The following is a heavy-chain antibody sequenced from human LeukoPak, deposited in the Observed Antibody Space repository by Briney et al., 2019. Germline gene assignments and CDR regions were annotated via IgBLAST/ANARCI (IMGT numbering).Heavy chain of an antibody. CDR2: VSDDGVTT. V-gene: IGHV3-23*01. CDR1: RFTFSSYA. J-gene: IGHJ4*02. CDR3: ASREFYDSDGYYPFFDY. D-gene: IGHD3-22*01. Sequence: GGSLRLSCAASRFTFSSYAMSWVRQAPGKGLEWVSTVSDDGVTTYYADSVKGRFTISRDNSENTLYLQMNGLRAEDTAVYYCASREFYDSDGYYPFFDYWGQGTLVTVSS.